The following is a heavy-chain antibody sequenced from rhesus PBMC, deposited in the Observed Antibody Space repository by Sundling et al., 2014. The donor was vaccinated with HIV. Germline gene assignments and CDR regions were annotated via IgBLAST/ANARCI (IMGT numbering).Heavy chain of an antibody. CDR1: GFTFSSYG. D-gene: IGHD4-29*01. CDR3: TRDRGSYYGLDS. J-gene: IGHJ6*01. V-gene: IGHV3-136*01. Sequence: EVQLVESGGGLVQPGGSLRLSCAASGFTFSSYGMSWVRQAPGKGLEWVSSISSASSYIYYADSVKGRFTISRDNAKNSLSLQMNSLRAEDTAVYYCTRDRGSYYGLDSWGQGVVVTVSS. CDR2: ISSASSYI.